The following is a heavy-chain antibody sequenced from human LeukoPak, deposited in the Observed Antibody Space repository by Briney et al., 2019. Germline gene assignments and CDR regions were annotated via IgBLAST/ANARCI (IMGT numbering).Heavy chain of an antibody. CDR3: ARGYSGYDYGYFDY. V-gene: IGHV1-69*13. CDR1: GYTFTGYY. Sequence: ASVKVSCKASGYTFTGYYMHWVRQAPGQGLEWMGGIIPIFGTANYAQKFQGRVTITADESTSTAYMELSSLRSEDTAVYYCARGYSGYDYGYFDYWGQGTLVTVSS. D-gene: IGHD5-12*01. J-gene: IGHJ4*02. CDR2: IIPIFGTA.